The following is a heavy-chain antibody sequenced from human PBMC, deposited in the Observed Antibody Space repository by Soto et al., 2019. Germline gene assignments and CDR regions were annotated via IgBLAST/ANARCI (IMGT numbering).Heavy chain of an antibody. Sequence: ESGPTLVNPTQTLTLTCTFSGFSLSSRGVGVGWVRQPPGKALEWLALIMWNDDNLYSPSLKSRLTITKDTSKNQVVLTMTTMDPVDTAKFYCAHYLYGYYYVSGSSCAFDIWGQGTMVTVSS. V-gene: IGHV2-5*01. CDR2: IMWNDDN. CDR3: AHYLYGYYYVSGSSCAFDI. CDR1: GFSLSSRGVG. J-gene: IGHJ3*02. D-gene: IGHD3-10*01.